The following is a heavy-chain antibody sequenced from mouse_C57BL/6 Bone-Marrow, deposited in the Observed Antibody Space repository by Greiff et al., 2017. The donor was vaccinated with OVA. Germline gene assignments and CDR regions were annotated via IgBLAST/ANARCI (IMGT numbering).Heavy chain of an antibody. V-gene: IGHV1-59*01. D-gene: IGHD1-1*01. CDR1: GYTFTSYW. CDR2: IDPSDSYT. Sequence: VQLQQPGAELVRPGTSVKLSCKASGYTFTSYWMHWVKQRPGQGLEWIGVIDPSDSYTNYNQKFKGKATLTVDTSSSTAYMQLSSLTSEDSAVYYCARGVYYYGSSYVDYWGQGTTLTVSS. CDR3: ARGVYYYGSSYVDY. J-gene: IGHJ2*01.